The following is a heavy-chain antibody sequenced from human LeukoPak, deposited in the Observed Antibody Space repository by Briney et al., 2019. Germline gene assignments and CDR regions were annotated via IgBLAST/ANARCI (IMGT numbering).Heavy chain of an antibody. Sequence: PSETLSLTCTVSGGSISSGDYYWSWIRQPPGKGLEWIGYTYYSGSTYYNPSLKSRVTISVDTSKKQFSLQLSSVNAADTAVYYCAREARDCDFWSGYYTVEKFDPWGQGTLVTVSS. V-gene: IGHV4-30-4*08. D-gene: IGHD3-3*01. CDR1: GGSISSGDYY. CDR3: AREARDCDFWSGYYTVEKFDP. J-gene: IGHJ5*02. CDR2: TYYSGST.